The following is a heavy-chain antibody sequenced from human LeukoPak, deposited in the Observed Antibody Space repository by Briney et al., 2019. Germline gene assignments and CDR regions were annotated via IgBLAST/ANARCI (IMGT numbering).Heavy chain of an antibody. CDR2: IIPILGIA. J-gene: IGHJ4*02. V-gene: IGHV1-69*04. CDR3: ASHYDSSGYYY. CDR1: GGTFSSYA. D-gene: IGHD3-22*01. Sequence: SVKVSCKASGGTFSSYAISWVRQAPGQGLEWMGRIIPILGIANYAQKFQGRVTITADKSTSTAYMELSSLRSEDTAVYYCASHYDSSGYYYWGQGTLVTVSS.